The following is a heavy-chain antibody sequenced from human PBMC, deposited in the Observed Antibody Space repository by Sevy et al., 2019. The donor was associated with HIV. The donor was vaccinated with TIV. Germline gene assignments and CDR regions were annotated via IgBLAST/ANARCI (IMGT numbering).Heavy chain of an antibody. CDR3: ARGAAAGTFDY. CDR2: VNSDGSST. D-gene: IGHD6-13*01. Sequence: GESLKISCAASGFTFSSYWMHWVRQAPGKGLVWVSRVNSDGSSTSYADSVKGRFTISRDNAKNTLYLQMNSLGAEDTAVYYCARGAAAGTFDYWGQGTLVTVSS. CDR1: GFTFSSYW. J-gene: IGHJ4*02. V-gene: IGHV3-74*01.